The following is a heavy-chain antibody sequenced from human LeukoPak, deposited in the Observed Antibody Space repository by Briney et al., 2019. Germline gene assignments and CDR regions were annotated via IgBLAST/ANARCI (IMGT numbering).Heavy chain of an antibody. Sequence: GGTLRLSCAASGFTFSSYGMHWVRQAPGKGLEWVAVIWYDGSNKYYADSVKGRFTISRDNSKNTLYLQMNSLRAEDTAVYYCARAQSEVIGAFDIWGQGTMVTVSS. CDR2: IWYDGSNK. CDR1: GFTFSSYG. V-gene: IGHV3-33*01. D-gene: IGHD3-10*01. CDR3: ARAQSEVIGAFDI. J-gene: IGHJ3*02.